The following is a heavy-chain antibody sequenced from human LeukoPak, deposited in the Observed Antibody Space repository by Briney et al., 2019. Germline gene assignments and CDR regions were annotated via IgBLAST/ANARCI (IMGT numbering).Heavy chain of an antibody. CDR2: INPNSGGT. Sequence: VASVKVSCKASGYTFTGYYMHWVRQAPGQGLEWMGWINPNSGGTNYAQKFQGRVTMTRDTSISTAYMELSRLRSDDTAVYYCARDSAFTYYDFWSGYSPWGQGTLVTVSS. D-gene: IGHD3-3*01. CDR1: GYTFTGYY. J-gene: IGHJ5*02. CDR3: ARDSAFTYYDFWSGYSP. V-gene: IGHV1-2*02.